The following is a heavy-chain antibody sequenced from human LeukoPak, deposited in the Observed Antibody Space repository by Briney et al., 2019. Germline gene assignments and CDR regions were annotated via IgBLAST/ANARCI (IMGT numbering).Heavy chain of an antibody. CDR2: IYYSGSI. V-gene: IGHV4-39*01. J-gene: IGHJ4*02. CDR3: GLGSTKVAENYYFDY. D-gene: IGHD6-19*01. CDR1: GGSISSSSYY. Sequence: SETLSLTCTVSGGSISSSSYYWGWIRQPPGKGLEWIGSIYYSGSIYYNPSLKSRVTISVDTSKNQFSLKLSSVTAADTAVYYCGLGSTKVAENYYFDYWGQGTLVTVSS.